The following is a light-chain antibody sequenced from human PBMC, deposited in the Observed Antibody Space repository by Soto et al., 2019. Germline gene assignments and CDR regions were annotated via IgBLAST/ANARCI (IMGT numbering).Light chain of an antibody. CDR1: QSVSSN. Sequence: IVMTQSPXALSVSXXXXSXLSXRASQSVSSNLAWYQQKPGQAPRLLIYGASTRATGIPARFSGSGSGTEFTLTINSLQSEDFAVYYCQPYNNWPLTFGGGTKVDIK. V-gene: IGKV3-15*01. CDR3: QPYNNWPLT. J-gene: IGKJ4*01. CDR2: GAS.